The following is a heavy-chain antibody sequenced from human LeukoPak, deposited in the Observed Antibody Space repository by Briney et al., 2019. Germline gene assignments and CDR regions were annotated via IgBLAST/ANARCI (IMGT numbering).Heavy chain of an antibody. J-gene: IGHJ4*02. CDR3: AKEISLYYYDSSGQDY. D-gene: IGHD3-22*01. CDR1: GFTVSSNY. V-gene: IGHV3-23*01. Sequence: GGSLRLSCAASGFTVSSNYMSWVRQAPGKGLEWVSAISGSGGSTYYADSVKGRFTISRDNSKNTLYLQMNSLRAEDTAVYYCAKEISLYYYDSSGQDYWGQGTLVTVSS. CDR2: ISGSGGST.